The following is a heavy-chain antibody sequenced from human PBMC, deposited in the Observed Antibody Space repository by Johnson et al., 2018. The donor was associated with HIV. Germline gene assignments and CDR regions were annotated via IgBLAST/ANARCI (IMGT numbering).Heavy chain of an antibody. D-gene: IGHD5-18*01. CDR2: ISWNSGGSI. CDR3: GKDRKFKVDTALGYSGAFDI. CDR1: GFTFDDYA. Sequence: VQLVESGGGLVQPGRSLRLSCVASGFTFDDYAMHWVRQAPGKGLAWVSGISWNSGGSIGYADSVKGRFTISRDNAKNSLYLQMNSLRAEDTALYYCGKDRKFKVDTALGYSGAFDIWGQGTMVTVSS. V-gene: IGHV3-9*01. J-gene: IGHJ3*02.